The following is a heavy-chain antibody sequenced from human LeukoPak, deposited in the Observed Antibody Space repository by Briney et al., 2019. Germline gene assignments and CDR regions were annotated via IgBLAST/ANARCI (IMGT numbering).Heavy chain of an antibody. CDR3: AREDIVVVPAAQNYYMDV. J-gene: IGHJ6*03. Sequence: GGSLRLSCAASGFTFSSYSMNWVRQAPGKGLGWVSYISSSSSTIYYADSVKGRFTISRDNAKNSLYLQMNSLRAEDTAVYYCAREDIVVVPAAQNYYMDVWGKGTTVTVSS. CDR2: ISSSSSTI. CDR1: GFTFSSYS. D-gene: IGHD2-2*01. V-gene: IGHV3-48*01.